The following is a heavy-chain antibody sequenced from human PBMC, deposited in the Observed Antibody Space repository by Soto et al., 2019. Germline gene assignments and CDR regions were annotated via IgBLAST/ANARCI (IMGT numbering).Heavy chain of an antibody. V-gene: IGHV4-38-2*01. D-gene: IGHD1-26*01. CDR1: GYSISSGYY. J-gene: IGHJ1*01. Sequence: SETLSLTCAVSGYSISSGYYWGWIRQPPGKGLEWIGSIYHSGSTYYNPSLKSRVTISVDTSKNQVSLKLSSVTAADTAVYYCARQVPRWELLGTEYFQHWGQGTLVTVSS. CDR3: ARQVPRWELLGTEYFQH. CDR2: IYHSGST.